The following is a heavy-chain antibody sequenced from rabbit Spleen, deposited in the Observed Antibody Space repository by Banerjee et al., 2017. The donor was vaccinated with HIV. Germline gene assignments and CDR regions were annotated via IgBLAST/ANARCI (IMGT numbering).Heavy chain of an antibody. Sequence: QEQLVESGGGLVQPEGSLTLTCKASGFSFSSNSYMCWVRQAPGKGLEWIACIDTGSSGFTYFASWAKGRFTISKTSSTTVTLQMTSLTAADTATYFCARDTSSSFSSYGMDLWGPGTLVTVS. CDR1: GFSFSSNSY. D-gene: IGHD1-1*01. CDR3: ARDTSSSFSSYGMDL. CDR2: IDTGSSGFT. V-gene: IGHV1S45*01. J-gene: IGHJ6*01.